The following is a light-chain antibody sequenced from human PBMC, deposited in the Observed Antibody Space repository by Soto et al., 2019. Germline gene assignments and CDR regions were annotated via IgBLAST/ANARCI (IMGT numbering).Light chain of an antibody. CDR3: ELSAPGSYS. J-gene: IGKJ2*03. CDR1: QSISRW. V-gene: IGKV1-5*01. Sequence: DIQMTQFPSTLSASVGDRVTTTSRASQSISRWLAWYQQKPGKAPNLLISDASILKSGVPSRFSGTGSGTEFTLTISRVLPDDYATYYSELSAPGSYSFGQGTKVGIK. CDR2: DAS.